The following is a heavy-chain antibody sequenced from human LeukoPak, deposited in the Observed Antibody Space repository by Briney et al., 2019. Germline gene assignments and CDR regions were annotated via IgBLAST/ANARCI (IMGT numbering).Heavy chain of an antibody. V-gene: IGHV1-18*01. CDR2: ISAYNGNT. J-gene: IGHJ4*02. D-gene: IGHD3-22*01. Sequence: GASVKVSCKASGYTFTSYGISWVRQAPGQGLEWMGWISAYNGNTNYAQKLQGRVTMTTDTSTSTAYMELRSLRSDDTAVYYCARDGISSGYYYGVFFDYWGQGTLVTVSS. CDR1: GYTFTSYG. CDR3: ARDGISSGYYYGVFFDY.